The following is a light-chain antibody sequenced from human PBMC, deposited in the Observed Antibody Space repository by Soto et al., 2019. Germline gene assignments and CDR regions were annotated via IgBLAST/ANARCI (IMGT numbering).Light chain of an antibody. CDR2: YAS. V-gene: IGKV3-20*01. CDR1: QYVGTR. Sequence: EIVLTQSPATLSSSPGETATLSCRASQYVGTRLAWYQHKPGQAPRLLLSYASNRATGVPDRFSGVGSGTDFTLTISRLEPEDFAVYYCQQYGSSGTFGQGTKVDIK. CDR3: QQYGSSGT. J-gene: IGKJ1*01.